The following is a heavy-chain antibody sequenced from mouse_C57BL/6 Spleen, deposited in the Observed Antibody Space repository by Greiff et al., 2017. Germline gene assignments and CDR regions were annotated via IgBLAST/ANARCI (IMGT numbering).Heavy chain of an antibody. CDR1: GYTFTSYW. CDR3: ARGLRYLYYFDY. Sequence: QVQLQQPGAELVMPGASVKLSCKASGYTFTSYWMHWVKQRPGQGLEWIGDIDPSDSYTNYNQKFKGKSTLTVDKSSSTAYMQLSSLTSEDSAVYYCARGLRYLYYFDYWGQGTTLTVSS. V-gene: IGHV1-69*01. CDR2: IDPSDSYT. D-gene: IGHD1-1*01. J-gene: IGHJ2*01.